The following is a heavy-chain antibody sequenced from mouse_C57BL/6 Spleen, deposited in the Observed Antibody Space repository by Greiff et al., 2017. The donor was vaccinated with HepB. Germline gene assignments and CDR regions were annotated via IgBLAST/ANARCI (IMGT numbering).Heavy chain of an antibody. V-gene: IGHV1-76*01. CDR1: GYTFTDYY. CDR2: IYPGSGNT. Sequence: QVQLQQSGAELVRPGASVKLSCKASGYTFTDYYINWVKQRPGQGLEWIARIYPGSGNTYYNEKFKGKATLTAEKSSSTAYMQLSSLTSEDSAVYCCARGDLIHSGWYFDVWGTGTAVTVSS. D-gene: IGHD3-1*01. J-gene: IGHJ1*03. CDR3: ARGDLIHSGWYFDV.